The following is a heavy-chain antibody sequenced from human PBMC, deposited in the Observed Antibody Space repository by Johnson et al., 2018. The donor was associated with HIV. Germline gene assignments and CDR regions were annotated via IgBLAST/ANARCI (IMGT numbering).Heavy chain of an antibody. J-gene: IGHJ3*02. Sequence: VQLVESGGGVVQPGRSLRLSCAASGFSFDDYAMHWVRQPPGKGLEWVAAISWNTASIGYADSVKGRFTISRDNAKRSLFLQMNSLRTEDTALYYCARAAKIVVVIAAIDIWGQGTKVTVSS. CDR3: ARAAKIVVVIAAIDI. D-gene: IGHD3-22*01. CDR1: GFSFDDYA. CDR2: ISWNTASI. V-gene: IGHV3-9*01.